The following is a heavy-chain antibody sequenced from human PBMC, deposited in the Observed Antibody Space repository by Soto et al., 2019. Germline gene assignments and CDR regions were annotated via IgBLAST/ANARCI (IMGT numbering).Heavy chain of an antibody. Sequence: EVQLVESGGGLIQPGRSLRLSCAASGFTFDDYAIHRVRQAPGKGLEWVSGLSWNSGSVGYAASLKGRFTISRDNAKNALYREMNNLRGEDTALYDCVKALDVSDSDAFDIWGQGTMVTVSS. V-gene: IGHV3-9*01. D-gene: IGHD1-1*01. J-gene: IGHJ3*02. CDR2: LSWNSGSV. CDR1: GFTFDDYA. CDR3: VKALDVSDSDAFDI.